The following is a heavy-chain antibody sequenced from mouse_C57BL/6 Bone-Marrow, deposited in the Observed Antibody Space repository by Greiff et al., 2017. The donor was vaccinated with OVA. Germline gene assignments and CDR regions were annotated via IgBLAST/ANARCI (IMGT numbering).Heavy chain of an antibody. CDR1: GFTFTDYY. Sequence: EVQLQQSGPELVKPGASVKIPCKASGFTFTDYYMDWVKQSHGKSLEWLGDINPNNGGTIYNQKFKGKATLTVDKSSSTAYMKLRSPTFEYTTVYYCEITGDVWLPPYYYAMDYWGQGTSVTVSS. D-gene: IGHD2-2*01. J-gene: IGHJ4*01. V-gene: IGHV1-18*01. CDR3: EITGDVWLPPYYYAMDY. CDR2: INPNNGGT.